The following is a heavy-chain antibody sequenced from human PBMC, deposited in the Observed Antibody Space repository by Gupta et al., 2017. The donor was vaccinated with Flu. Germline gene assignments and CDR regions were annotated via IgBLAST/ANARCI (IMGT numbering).Heavy chain of an antibody. V-gene: IGHV3-66*02. CDR2: IDVGGAT. D-gene: IGHD6-25*01. Sequence: EVQLVESGGVSVQPGGSLRLSCSASVLTVHSNYMSWVRQAPGMGLEWVSVIDVGGATYYADSVKGRVTSSRDNSKNTLYLQLKSLRVEDTATYYCTRGSAYRGGLDYWGLGTLVTVSS. J-gene: IGHJ4*02. CDR3: TRGSAYRGGLDY. CDR1: VLTVHSNY.